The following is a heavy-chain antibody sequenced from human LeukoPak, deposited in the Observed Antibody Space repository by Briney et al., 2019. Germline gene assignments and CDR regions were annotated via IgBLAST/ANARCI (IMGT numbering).Heavy chain of an antibody. CDR3: ARDNSWSGYYSNYYYMDV. CDR2: ISGSGGST. V-gene: IGHV3-23*01. CDR1: GFTFSSYA. D-gene: IGHD3-3*01. J-gene: IGHJ6*03. Sequence: GGSLRLSCAASGFTFSSYAMSWVRQAPGKGLEWVSAISGSGGSTYYADSVKGRFTISRDNSKNTLYLQMNSLRAEDTAVYYCARDNSWSGYYSNYYYMDVWGKGTTVTVSS.